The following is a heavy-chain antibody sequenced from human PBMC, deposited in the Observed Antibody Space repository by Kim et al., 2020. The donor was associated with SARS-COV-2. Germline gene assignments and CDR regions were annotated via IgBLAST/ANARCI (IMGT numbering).Heavy chain of an antibody. CDR3: AGQVVELQFGELPNY. Sequence: TLSLTCTVSSGSIRSGSYYWGWIRQPPGKGLEWIGSIYYSGSTYYNPSLKSRVTISVDTSKNQFSLKLTSVTAADTAVYYCAGQVVELQFGELPNYWGQGTLVTVSS. CDR2: IYYSGST. CDR1: SGSIRSGSYY. J-gene: IGHJ4*02. V-gene: IGHV4-39*01. D-gene: IGHD3-10*01.